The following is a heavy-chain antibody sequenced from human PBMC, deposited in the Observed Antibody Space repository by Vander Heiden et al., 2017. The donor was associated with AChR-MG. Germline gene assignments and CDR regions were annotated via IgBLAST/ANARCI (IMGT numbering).Heavy chain of an antibody. CDR3: ATTMVQGGRGGPFDY. V-gene: IGHV3-33*01. J-gene: IGHJ4*02. CDR1: GFTFSSYG. Sequence: QVQLVESGGGVVQPGRSLRLSCAASGFTFSSYGMHWVRQAPGKGLEWVAVIWYDGSNKYYADSVKGRFTISRDNSKNTLYLQMNSLRAEDTAVYYCATTMVQGGRGGPFDYWGQGTLVTVSS. D-gene: IGHD3-10*01. CDR2: IWYDGSNK.